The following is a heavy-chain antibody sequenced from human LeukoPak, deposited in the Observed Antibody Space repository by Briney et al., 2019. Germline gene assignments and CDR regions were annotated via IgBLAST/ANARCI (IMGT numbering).Heavy chain of an antibody. Sequence: ASVKVSCKASGYTFTSYDINWVRQATGHGLEWMGWMNPNSGNTGYAQKFQGRVTMTRNTSISTAYMELSSLRSEDTAVYYCARKAGCISTSCRGRFDYWGQGTLVTVSS. CDR2: MNPNSGNT. CDR3: ARKAGCISTSCRGRFDY. V-gene: IGHV1-8*01. CDR1: GYTFTSYD. D-gene: IGHD2-2*01. J-gene: IGHJ4*02.